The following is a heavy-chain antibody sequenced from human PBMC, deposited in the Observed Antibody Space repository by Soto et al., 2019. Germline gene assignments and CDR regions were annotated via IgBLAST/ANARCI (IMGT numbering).Heavy chain of an antibody. CDR1: GFNFRSYS. D-gene: IGHD3-22*01. Sequence: GGSLRLSCEVSGFNFRSYSMNWVRQAPGKGLEWVSSISSTSTYIYYADSVKGRFTISRDNARNSPFLQMNSLRAEDTAVYYCARARLGSRGYYIDYWGQATLVTVSS. J-gene: IGHJ4*02. CDR2: ISSTSTYI. CDR3: ARARLGSRGYYIDY. V-gene: IGHV3-21*01.